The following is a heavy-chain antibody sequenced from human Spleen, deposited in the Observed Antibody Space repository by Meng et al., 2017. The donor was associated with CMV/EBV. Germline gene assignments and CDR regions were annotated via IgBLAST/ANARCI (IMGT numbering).Heavy chain of an antibody. CDR3: AREIRYQLLLAWFDP. Sequence: ASGFTISSNYMSWVRQAPGKGLEWVSVIYSGGSTYYADSVKGRFTISRDNSKNTLYLQMNSLRAEDTAVYYCAREIRYQLLLAWFDPWGQGTLVTVSS. CDR2: IYSGGST. D-gene: IGHD2-2*01. CDR1: GFTISSNY. J-gene: IGHJ5*02. V-gene: IGHV3-53*01.